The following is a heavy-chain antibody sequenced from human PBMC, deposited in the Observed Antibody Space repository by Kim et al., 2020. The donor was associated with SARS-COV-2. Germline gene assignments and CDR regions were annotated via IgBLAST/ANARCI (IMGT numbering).Heavy chain of an antibody. CDR2: TSHSGST. J-gene: IGHJ3*02. CDR1: GGSISSEDYY. D-gene: IGHD6-13*01. Sequence: SETLSLTCTVSGGSISSEDYYWSWIRQPPGKGLEWIGYTSHSGSTYYNPSLKSRITISTDTSKNHFSLTLTSVTTADTAVYYCATAAGDASAIWGHGTMV. CDR3: ATAAGDASAI. V-gene: IGHV4-30-4*01.